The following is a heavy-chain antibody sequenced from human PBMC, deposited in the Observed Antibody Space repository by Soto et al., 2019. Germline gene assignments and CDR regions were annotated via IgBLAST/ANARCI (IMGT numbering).Heavy chain of an antibody. CDR1: GGSFSGYY. CDR3: WIYYYYYGMDV. J-gene: IGHJ6*02. V-gene: IGHV4-34*01. D-gene: IGHD2-2*03. Sequence: SETLSLTCAVYGGSFSGYYWSWIRQPPGKGLEWIGEINHSGSTNYNPSLKSRVTISVDTSKNQFSLKLSSVTAADTAVYYCWIYYYYYGMDVWGQGTTVTVSS. CDR2: INHSGST.